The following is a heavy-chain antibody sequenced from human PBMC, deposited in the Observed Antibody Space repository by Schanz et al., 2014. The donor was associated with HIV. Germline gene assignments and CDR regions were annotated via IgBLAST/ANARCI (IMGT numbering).Heavy chain of an antibody. J-gene: IGHJ4*02. CDR2: ISYDGSSK. D-gene: IGHD2-8*01. V-gene: IGHV3-30*18. Sequence: QVQLVESGGGVVQPGRSLRLSCAGSGLTFSSYGMHWVRQAPGKGLEWVTVISYDGSSKYYADSVKGRFTISRDNSKNTLYLQMTSLRAEDTAIYFCAKATSPNGTHPLDWGQGTRVAVSS. CDR3: AKATSPNGTHPLD. CDR1: GLTFSSYG.